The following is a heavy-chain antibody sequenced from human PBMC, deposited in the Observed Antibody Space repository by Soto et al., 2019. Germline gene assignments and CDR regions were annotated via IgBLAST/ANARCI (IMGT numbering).Heavy chain of an antibody. CDR2: IIPIFGTA. CDR1: GGTFSSYA. V-gene: IGHV1-69*13. CDR3: AKGPMIVVVPGSYFDY. J-gene: IGHJ4*02. D-gene: IGHD3-22*01. Sequence: GASVKVSCKASGGTFSSYAISWVRQAPGQGLEWMGGIIPIFGTANYAQKFQGRVTITADESTSTAYMELSSLRSEDTAVYYCAKGPMIVVVPGSYFDYWGQGTLVTVSS.